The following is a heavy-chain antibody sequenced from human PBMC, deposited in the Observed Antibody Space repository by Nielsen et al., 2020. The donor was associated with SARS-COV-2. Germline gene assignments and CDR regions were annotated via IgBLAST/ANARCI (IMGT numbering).Heavy chain of an antibody. CDR2: IPYDGSNK. Sequence: GESLKISCTASGFTFSSYAMHWVRQAPGKGLEWVAVIPYDGSNKYYADSVKGRFTISRDNSKNTLYLQMNSLRAEDTAVYYCARSDPNYDSSGYYGLWGQGTLVTVSS. CDR3: ARSDPNYDSSGYYGL. V-gene: IGHV3-30-3*01. D-gene: IGHD3-22*01. CDR1: GFTFSSYA. J-gene: IGHJ4*02.